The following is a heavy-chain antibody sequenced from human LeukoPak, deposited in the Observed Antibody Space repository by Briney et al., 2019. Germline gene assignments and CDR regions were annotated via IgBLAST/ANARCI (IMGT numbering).Heavy chain of an antibody. J-gene: IGHJ4*02. D-gene: IGHD3-3*01. V-gene: IGHV3-23*01. CDR3: AKDQAGYNFWSDS. Sequence: QPGGSLRLSCAASGFTFSNYAMSRVRQAPGKGLEWVSAISSGSDRTNYGRSVKGRFTISRDNSKNTLYLQMNSLRADDTAVYYGAKDQAGYNFWSDSWGQGTLVTVSS. CDR1: GFTFSNYA. CDR2: ISSGSDRT.